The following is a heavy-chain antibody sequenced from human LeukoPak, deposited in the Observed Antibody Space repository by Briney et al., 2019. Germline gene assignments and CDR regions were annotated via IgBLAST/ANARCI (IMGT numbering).Heavy chain of an antibody. D-gene: IGHD3-10*01. V-gene: IGHV4-59*01. Sequence: SETLSLTCTVSGGSISSYYWSWIRQPPGKGLEWIEYIYYSGSTNYNPSLKSRVTISVDTSKNEFSLKLSSVTAGDTAVYYCARVALLVRGSWCDLWGQGTLVRVP. J-gene: IGHJ5*02. CDR2: IYYSGST. CDR1: GGSISSYY. CDR3: ARVALLVRGSWCDL.